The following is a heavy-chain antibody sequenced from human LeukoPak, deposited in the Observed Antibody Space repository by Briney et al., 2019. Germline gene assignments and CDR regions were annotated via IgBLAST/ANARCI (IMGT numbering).Heavy chain of an antibody. CDR2: ISWNSGSI. V-gene: IGHV3-9*01. Sequence: TGGSLRLSCAASGFTFDDYAMHWVRQAPGKGLEWVSGISWNSGSIGYADSVKGRFTISRDNAKNSLYLQMNSLRAEDTALYYCARVGDYDYWGQGTLVTVSS. CDR3: ARVGDYDY. CDR1: GFTFDDYA. J-gene: IGHJ4*02. D-gene: IGHD1-26*01.